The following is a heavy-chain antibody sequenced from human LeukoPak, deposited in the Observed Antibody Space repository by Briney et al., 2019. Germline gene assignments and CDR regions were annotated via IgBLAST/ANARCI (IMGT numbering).Heavy chain of an antibody. V-gene: IGHV3-23*01. CDR3: AKDSYYDYVWGSYRYTNQFDY. CDR2: ISGRAGST. CDR1: GFTVSSNY. J-gene: IGHJ4*02. D-gene: IGHD3-16*02. Sequence: GGSLRLSCAASGFTVSSNYMSWVRQAPGKGLEWVSAISGRAGSTYYADSVKGRFTISRDNSKNTLYLQMNSLRAEDTAVYYCAKDSYYDYVWGSYRYTNQFDYWGQGTLVTVSS.